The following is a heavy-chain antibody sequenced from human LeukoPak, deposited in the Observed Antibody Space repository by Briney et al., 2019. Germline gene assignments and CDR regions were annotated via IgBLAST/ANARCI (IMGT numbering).Heavy chain of an antibody. CDR1: GFTFSSYG. V-gene: IGHV3-30*02. CDR3: AKDLCSSTSCYAFDI. CDR2: IRYDGSTK. Sequence: PGGSLRLSCAASGFTFSSYGMHWVRQAPGKGLEWVAFIRYDGSTKYYADSVKGRFTISRDNSKNTLYLQMNSLRAEDTAVYYCAKDLCSSTSCYAFDIWGQGTMVTVSS. D-gene: IGHD2-2*01. J-gene: IGHJ3*02.